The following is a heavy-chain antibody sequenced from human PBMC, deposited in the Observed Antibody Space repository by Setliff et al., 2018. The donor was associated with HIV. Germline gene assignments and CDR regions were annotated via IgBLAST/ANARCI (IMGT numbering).Heavy chain of an antibody. Sequence: SVKVSCKASGDTFSTFAIIWVRQAPGQGLEWMGGIIPKSNTPDYAQIFKGRLTITADESTSTAPMELVGLTSEDTAVHYCARGSPIGWFGEFLYPEIDYWGQGSLVTVSS. V-gene: IGHV1-69*13. CDR1: GDTFSTFA. CDR2: IIPKSNTP. D-gene: IGHD3-10*01. CDR3: ARGSPIGWFGEFLYPEIDY. J-gene: IGHJ4*02.